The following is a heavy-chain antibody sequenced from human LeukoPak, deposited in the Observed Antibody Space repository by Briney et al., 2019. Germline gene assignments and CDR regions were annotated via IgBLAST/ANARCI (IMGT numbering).Heavy chain of an antibody. CDR3: ARDAQDLIAAPLGY. D-gene: IGHD6-13*01. V-gene: IGHV3-33*01. CDR2: IWYDGSNK. J-gene: IGHJ4*02. Sequence: PGGSLRLSCAASGFTFSSYCMHWVRQAPGKGLEGVAVIWYDGSNKYYADSVKGRFTISRDNSKNTLYLQMNSLRAEDTAVYYCARDAQDLIAAPLGYWGQGTLVTVSS. CDR1: GFTFSSYC.